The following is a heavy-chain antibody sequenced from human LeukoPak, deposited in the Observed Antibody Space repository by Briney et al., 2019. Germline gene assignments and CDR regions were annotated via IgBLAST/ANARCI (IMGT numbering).Heavy chain of an antibody. D-gene: IGHD3-3*01. CDR1: GFTFSDYY. J-gene: IGHJ4*02. Sequence: PGGSLRLSCAASGFTFSDYYMSWIRQAPGKGLEWVSCISSSGSTIYYADSVKGRFTISRDNAKNSLYLQMNSLRAEDTAVYYCARSGDFWSGYLYYFDYWGQGTLVTVSS. V-gene: IGHV3-11*04. CDR2: ISSSGSTI. CDR3: ARSGDFWSGYLYYFDY.